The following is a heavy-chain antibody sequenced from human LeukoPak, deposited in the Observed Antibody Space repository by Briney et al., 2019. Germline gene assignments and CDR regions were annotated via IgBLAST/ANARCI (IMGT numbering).Heavy chain of an antibody. CDR1: GFTFSTYA. CDR2: ISNSGSST. D-gene: IGHD6-13*01. J-gene: IGHJ4*02. CDR3: AKVVVSSWYALWDY. V-gene: IGHV3-23*01. Sequence: GGSLRLSCSTSGFTFSTYAMGWVRQAPGKGLEWVSTISNSGSSTYYADSVKGRFTISRDNSKNTLYLQMNSLRAEDTAIYYCAKVVVSSWYALWDYWGQGTLVTVSS.